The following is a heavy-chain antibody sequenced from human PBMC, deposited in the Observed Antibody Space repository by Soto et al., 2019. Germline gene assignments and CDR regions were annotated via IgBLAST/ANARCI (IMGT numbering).Heavy chain of an antibody. CDR3: ARENTAMVRYYYYGMDV. Sequence: SETLSLTCAVYGGSFSGYYWSWIRQPPGKGLEWIGEINHSGSTNYNPSLKSRVTISVDTSKNQFSLKLSSVTAADTAVYYCARENTAMVRYYYYGMDVWGQGTTVTVS. J-gene: IGHJ6*02. CDR1: GGSFSGYY. D-gene: IGHD5-18*01. CDR2: INHSGST. V-gene: IGHV4-34*01.